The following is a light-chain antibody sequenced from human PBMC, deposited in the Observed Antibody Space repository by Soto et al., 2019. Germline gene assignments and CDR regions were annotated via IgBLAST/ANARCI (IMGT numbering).Light chain of an antibody. Sequence: EVVLTQSPVTLSLSPGERATLSCRAIQSFGGPLAWYHQKPGQAPRLLSYDAYNRATGIPPRFSGSGSGTDFTLTISSREHEDSAVYYCQQRHMWPITFGQGTRLEIK. J-gene: IGKJ5*01. CDR1: QSFGGP. CDR2: DAY. V-gene: IGKV3-11*01. CDR3: QQRHMWPIT.